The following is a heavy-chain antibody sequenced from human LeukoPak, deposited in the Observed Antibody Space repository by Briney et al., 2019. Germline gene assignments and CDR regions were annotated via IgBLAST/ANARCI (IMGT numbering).Heavy chain of an antibody. CDR1: GFTFSSYA. Sequence: GASLRHSCAASGFTFSSYAMSWVRQAPGKGLEWVSAISGSGGSTYYADSVKGRFTISRDNSKNTLYLQMNSLRAEDTAVYYCAKRTLLWLGEPHWGQGTLVTVSS. CDR2: ISGSGGST. V-gene: IGHV3-23*01. J-gene: IGHJ4*02. D-gene: IGHD3-10*01. CDR3: AKRTLLWLGEPH.